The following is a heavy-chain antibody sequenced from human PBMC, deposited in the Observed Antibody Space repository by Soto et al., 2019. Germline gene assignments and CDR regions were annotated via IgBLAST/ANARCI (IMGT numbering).Heavy chain of an antibody. Sequence: QVPLVQSGAEVKKPGASVKVSCKASGYTFTSYGISWVRQAPGQGLEWMGWISAYNGNTNYARKLQGRVTMTTDTSTSTAYMELRSLRSDDTAVYYCARDNYDYVWGSMSVYYYYYGMDVWGQGTTVTVSS. J-gene: IGHJ6*02. CDR1: GYTFTSYG. CDR2: ISAYNGNT. CDR3: ARDNYDYVWGSMSVYYYYYGMDV. D-gene: IGHD3-16*01. V-gene: IGHV1-18*01.